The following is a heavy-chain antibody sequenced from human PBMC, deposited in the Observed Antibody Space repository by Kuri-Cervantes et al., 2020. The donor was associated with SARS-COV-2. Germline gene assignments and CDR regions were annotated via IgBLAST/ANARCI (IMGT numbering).Heavy chain of an antibody. CDR3: ARRGSSWDY. V-gene: IGHV3-23*01. J-gene: IGHJ4*02. Sequence: GESLKISCLASGFTFSSYVMSWVRQAPGKGLEWVSAISGSGSSTYYSDSVKGRFTISRDNAKNSLYLQMNSLRAEDTAVYYCARRGSSWDYWGQGTLVTVSS. CDR2: ISGSGSST. D-gene: IGHD6-13*01. CDR1: GFTFSSYV.